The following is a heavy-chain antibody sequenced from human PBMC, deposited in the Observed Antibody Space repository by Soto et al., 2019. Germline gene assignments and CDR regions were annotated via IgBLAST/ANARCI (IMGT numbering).Heavy chain of an antibody. Sequence: PGGSLRLSCTASGFTFGDYGMSWVRQAPGKGLEWVGFIRSKAYRGTTEYGASVKGRFTISRDDSKSIAYLQMNSLKTEDTAVYYCSRDGYCSSTSCSDYYGMDVWGQGTTVTV. J-gene: IGHJ6*02. CDR1: GFTFGDYG. CDR2: IRSKAYRGTT. V-gene: IGHV3-49*04. D-gene: IGHD2-2*01. CDR3: SRDGYCSSTSCSDYYGMDV.